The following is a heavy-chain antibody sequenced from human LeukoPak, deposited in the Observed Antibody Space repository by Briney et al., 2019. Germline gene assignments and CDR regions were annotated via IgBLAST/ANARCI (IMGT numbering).Heavy chain of an antibody. CDR3: AKAQYYYDSSGYYYEESPFDY. D-gene: IGHD3-22*01. CDR2: ISYDGSNE. J-gene: IGHJ4*02. CDR1: GFTFSSYV. Sequence: PGRSLRLSCAASGFTFSSYVMHWVRQAPGKGLEWVAIISYDGSNEYYADSVKGRFTISRDNSKNTLYLQMNSLRAEDTAVYYCAKAQYYYDSSGYYYEESPFDYWGQGTLVTVSS. V-gene: IGHV3-30*04.